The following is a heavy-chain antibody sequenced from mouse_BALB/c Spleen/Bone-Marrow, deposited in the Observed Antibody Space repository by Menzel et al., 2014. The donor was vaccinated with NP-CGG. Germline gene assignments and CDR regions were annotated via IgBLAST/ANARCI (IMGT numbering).Heavy chain of an antibody. D-gene: IGHD2-9*01. J-gene: IGHJ4*01. CDR3: ARTYYGYDYAMDY. Sequence: VQLQQPGPGLVQPSQSLSITCTVSGFSLTSYGVHWVRQSPGKGLEWLGVIWSGGSTDYNAAFISRLSIRKDNSKSQVFFKMNSLQANDTAIYYCARTYYGYDYAMDYWGQGTSVTVSS. CDR1: GFSLTSYG. V-gene: IGHV2-2*02. CDR2: IWSGGST.